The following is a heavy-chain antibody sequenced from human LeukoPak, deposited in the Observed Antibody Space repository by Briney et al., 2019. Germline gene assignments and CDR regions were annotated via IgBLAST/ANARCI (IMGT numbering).Heavy chain of an antibody. Sequence: GGSLRLSCAASGFTSSSYSMNWVRQAPGKGLEWVSSISSSSSYIYYADSVKGRFTISRDNAKNSLYLQMNSLRAEDTAVYYCARARGGTNWFDPWGQGTLVTVSS. CDR3: ARARGGTNWFDP. J-gene: IGHJ5*02. CDR1: GFTSSSYS. CDR2: ISSSSSYI. V-gene: IGHV3-21*01. D-gene: IGHD3-16*01.